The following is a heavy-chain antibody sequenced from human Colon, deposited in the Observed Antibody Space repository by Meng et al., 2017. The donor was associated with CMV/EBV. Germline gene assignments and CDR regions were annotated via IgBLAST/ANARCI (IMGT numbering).Heavy chain of an antibody. J-gene: IGHJ5*02. Sequence: FTAYHVHWERQAPGQGVEWVGMIDPSDGDPTYAQQCQGRVTMTRDTSTSTVYMDLRGLTSDDTALYFCAREYCTTPRCSYNPHWYDPWGQGTLVTVSS. CDR1: FTAYH. D-gene: IGHD2-2*01. CDR2: IDPSDGDP. V-gene: IGHV1-46*01. CDR3: AREYCTTPRCSYNPHWYDP.